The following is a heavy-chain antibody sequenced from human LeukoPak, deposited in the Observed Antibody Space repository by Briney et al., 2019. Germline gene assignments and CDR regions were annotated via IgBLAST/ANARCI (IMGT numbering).Heavy chain of an antibody. J-gene: IGHJ5*02. D-gene: IGHD3-10*01. Sequence: GGSLRLSCAASGFTFSSYAMHWVRQAPDKGLEYVAVISNDGTYKYYGASVKGRFTISRDNSKNTLYLQMDSLRSEDTAVYSCTRKSGGSQRKMDDWFDPWGQGTLIIVSS. CDR3: TRKSGGSQRKMDDWFDP. V-gene: IGHV3-30*04. CDR1: GFTFSSYA. CDR2: ISNDGTYK.